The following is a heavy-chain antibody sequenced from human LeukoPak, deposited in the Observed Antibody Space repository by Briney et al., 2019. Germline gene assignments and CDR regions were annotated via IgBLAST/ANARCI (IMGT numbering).Heavy chain of an antibody. CDR2: IYTSGST. Sequence: SETLSLTCTVSGGSISSYYWSWIRQPAGKGLEWIGRIYTSGSTNYNPSLKSRVSMSVDTSKNQCTLKLSSVTAADTAVYYCARAEDIVVVPAAIGGGYFDYWGQGTMVTVSS. J-gene: IGHJ4*02. CDR3: ARAEDIVVVPAAIGGGYFDY. CDR1: GGSISSYY. D-gene: IGHD2-2*02. V-gene: IGHV4-4*07.